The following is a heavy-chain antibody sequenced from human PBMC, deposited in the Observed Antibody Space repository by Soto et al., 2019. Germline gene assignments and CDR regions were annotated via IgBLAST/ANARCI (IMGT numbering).Heavy chain of an antibody. CDR3: AGSITMVRGEPIPRDYMGV. J-gene: IGHJ6*03. V-gene: IGHV1-18*01. Sequence: QVQLVQSGAEVKKPGASVKVSCKASGYTFTSYGISWVRQAPGQGLEWMGWISAYNGNTNYAQKLQGRVTMTTDTSTSTAYMELRSLRSDDTAVYYCAGSITMVRGEPIPRDYMGVWGKGTTVTVSS. CDR1: GYTFTSYG. D-gene: IGHD3-10*01. CDR2: ISAYNGNT.